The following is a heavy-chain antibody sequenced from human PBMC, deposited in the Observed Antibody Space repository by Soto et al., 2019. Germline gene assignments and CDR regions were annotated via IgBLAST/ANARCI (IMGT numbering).Heavy chain of an antibody. CDR3: AASIVVVPAAIRAPFDP. V-gene: IGHV1-24*01. D-gene: IGHD2-2*01. CDR1: GYTLTELS. J-gene: IGHJ5*02. CDR2: FDPEDGET. Sequence: SVKLSCKFSGYTLTELSRHWVRQAPGKGLEWMGGFDPEDGETIYAQKFQGRVTMTEDTSTDTAYMELSSLRSEDTAVYYCAASIVVVPAAIRAPFDPWGQGTLVTVSS.